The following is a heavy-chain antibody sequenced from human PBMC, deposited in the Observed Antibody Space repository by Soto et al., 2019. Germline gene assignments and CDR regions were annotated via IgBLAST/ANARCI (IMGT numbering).Heavy chain of an antibody. Sequence: QVLLVQSGPEVKKPGSSVKVSCKASGGTFNNYAINWVRQAPGKGLEWMGGIIPTFGTGNHAQKFQGRVTTTAHESTPTAYMELNRLRSEDTAIYYCASFDGTLVRGGRSSPYEMDVWGQGTTVIVSS. V-gene: IGHV1-69*01. CDR2: IIPTFGTG. J-gene: IGHJ6*02. CDR1: GGTFNNYA. D-gene: IGHD3-10*01. CDR3: ASFDGTLVRGGRSSPYEMDV.